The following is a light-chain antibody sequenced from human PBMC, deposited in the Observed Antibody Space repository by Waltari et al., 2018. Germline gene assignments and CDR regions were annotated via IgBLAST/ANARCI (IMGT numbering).Light chain of an antibody. CDR3: SSYAGSSTLV. V-gene: IGLV2-23*01. J-gene: IGLJ3*02. Sequence: QSALTQPASVYASPGPSMTISCTGTSSAVGTSLLVSWYQQHPGKAPKLMIYEDTKRPSGVSNRFSGSKSGNTASLTISGLQAEDEADYFCSSYAGSSTLVFGGGTKLTVL. CDR1: SSAVGTSLL. CDR2: EDT.